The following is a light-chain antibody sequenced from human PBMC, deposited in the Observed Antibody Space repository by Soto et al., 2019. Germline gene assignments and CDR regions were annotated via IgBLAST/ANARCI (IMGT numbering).Light chain of an antibody. Sequence: EIVLTQSPGTLSLSPGERATLSCRTSQSVSSSYLAWYQPKPGQAPRLLIYGASSRATGIPDRFSVSASGTDFTLIISRLEPEDFAVYYCQHYGTSALFGPGTRVDLK. J-gene: IGKJ3*01. CDR3: QHYGTSAL. CDR2: GAS. V-gene: IGKV3-20*01. CDR1: QSVSSSY.